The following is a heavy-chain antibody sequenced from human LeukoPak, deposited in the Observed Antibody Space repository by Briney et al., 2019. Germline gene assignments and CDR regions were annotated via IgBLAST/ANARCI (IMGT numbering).Heavy chain of an antibody. CDR3: FFPGVTGKVY. CDR2: ISNDGSNK. CDR1: GFTFSNYA. Sequence: GKSLTLSCAASGFTFSNYAMHWVRQAPGKGLEWVAVISNDGSNKYYADSVKDRFTISRDNPKNTLYLQMNSLRAEDTAVYYCFFPGVTGKVYWGQGNLVIVSS. V-gene: IGHV3-30-3*01. D-gene: IGHD1-20*01. J-gene: IGHJ4*02.